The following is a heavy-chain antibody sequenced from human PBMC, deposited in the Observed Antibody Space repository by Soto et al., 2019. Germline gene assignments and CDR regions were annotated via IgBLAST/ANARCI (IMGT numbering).Heavy chain of an antibody. CDR1: GGSISSGGYY. CDR3: ERSAGRGDAFDI. CDR2: IYDSGST. V-gene: IGHV4-31*03. J-gene: IGHJ3*02. Sequence: TSETLSLTGTVSGGSISSGGYYWSWIRQHPGKGLGWIGYIYDSGSTHYNPSLKSRVNISADTPKNHFFLKLSSVTAADTAVYYCERSAGRGDAFDIWGQGTMVTVSS. D-gene: IGHD3-10*01.